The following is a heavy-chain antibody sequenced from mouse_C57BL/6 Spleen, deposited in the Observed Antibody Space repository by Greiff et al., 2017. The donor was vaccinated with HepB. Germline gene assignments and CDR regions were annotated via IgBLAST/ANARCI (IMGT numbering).Heavy chain of an antibody. CDR1: GFTFSDYG. D-gene: IGHD2-1*01. V-gene: IGHV5-17*01. J-gene: IGHJ4*01. CDR2: ISSGSSTI. Sequence: EVMLVESGGGLVKPGGSLKLSCAASGFTFSDYGMHWVRQAPEKGLVWVAYISSGSSTIYYADTLKGRFTISRDNAKNTLFLQMTSLRSEDTALYYCAGRNLDQHYAMDYWGQGTSVTVSS. CDR3: AGRNLDQHYAMDY.